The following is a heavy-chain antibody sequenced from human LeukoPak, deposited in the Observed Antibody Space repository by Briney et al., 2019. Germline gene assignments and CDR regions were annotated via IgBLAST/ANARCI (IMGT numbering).Heavy chain of an antibody. CDR3: ARGAPYYYFWSGYSPFGWFDP. J-gene: IGHJ5*02. CDR2: IYYSGST. Sequence: PSETLSLTCTVSGGSISSYYWSWIRRPPGKGLVWIGYIYYSGSTNYNPSLKSRVTISVDTSKNQFSLKLSSVTAADTAVYYCARGAPYYYFWSGYSPFGWFDPWGQGTLVTVSS. CDR1: GGSISSYY. D-gene: IGHD3-3*01. V-gene: IGHV4-59*01.